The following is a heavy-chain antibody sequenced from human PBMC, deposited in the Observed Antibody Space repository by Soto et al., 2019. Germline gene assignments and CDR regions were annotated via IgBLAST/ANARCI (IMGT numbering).Heavy chain of an antibody. CDR1: GYTFTSYD. Sequence: QVQLVQSGAEVKKPGASVKVSCKASGYTFTSYDIHWVRQAPGQGLEWMGWMNPNTGNAASAQKSQGRVTMPRNTSRSAAYLQPSRLRSEDTAVYFCARVGRGTSGYVAYWGQGNLVTVSS. CDR2: MNPNTGNA. J-gene: IGHJ4*02. D-gene: IGHD5-12*01. V-gene: IGHV1-8*01. CDR3: ARVGRGTSGYVAY.